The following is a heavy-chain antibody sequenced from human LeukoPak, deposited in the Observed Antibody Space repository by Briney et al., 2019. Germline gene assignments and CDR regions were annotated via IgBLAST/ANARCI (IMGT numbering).Heavy chain of an antibody. CDR2: ISNNGGYT. V-gene: IGHV3-23*01. Sequence: PGGSLRLSCAASGFTFSSSAMSWVRQAPGKGLEWVSAISNNGGYTYYADSVQGRFTISRDNSKSTLCLQMNSLRAEDTAVYYCAKAGDSSGYYYFDYWGQGTLVTVSS. D-gene: IGHD3-22*01. CDR3: AKAGDSSGYYYFDY. J-gene: IGHJ4*02. CDR1: GFTFSSSA.